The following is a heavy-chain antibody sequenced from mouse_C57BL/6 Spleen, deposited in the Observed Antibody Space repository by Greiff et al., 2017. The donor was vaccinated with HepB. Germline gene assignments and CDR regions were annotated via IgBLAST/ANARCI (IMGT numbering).Heavy chain of an antibody. V-gene: IGHV10-1*01. Sequence: EAGGGLVQPKGSLKLSCAASGFSFNTYAMNWVRQAPGKGLEWVARIRSKSNNYATYYADSVKDRFTISRDDSESMLYLQMNNLKTEDTAMYYCVSPYYDYDTGFAYWGQGTLVTVSA. CDR2: IRSKSNNYAT. CDR1: GFSFNTYA. CDR3: VSPYYDYDTGFAY. D-gene: IGHD2-4*01. J-gene: IGHJ3*01.